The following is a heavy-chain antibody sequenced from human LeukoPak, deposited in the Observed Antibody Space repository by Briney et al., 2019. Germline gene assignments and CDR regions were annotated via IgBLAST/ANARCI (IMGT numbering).Heavy chain of an antibody. CDR1: GGSISSSSYY. D-gene: IGHD3-22*01. CDR3: ARDPYYYDSSGYQRDY. CDR2: IYYSGST. V-gene: IGHV4-39*07. Sequence: PSETLSLTCTVSGGSISSSSYYWGWIRQPPGKGLEWIGSIYYSGSTYYNPSLKSRVTISVDTSKNQFSLKLSSVTAADTAVYYCARDPYYYDSSGYQRDYWGQGTLVTVSS. J-gene: IGHJ4*02.